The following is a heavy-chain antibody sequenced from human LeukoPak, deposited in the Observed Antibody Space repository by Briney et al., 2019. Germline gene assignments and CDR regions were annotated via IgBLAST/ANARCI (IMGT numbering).Heavy chain of an antibody. J-gene: IGHJ5*02. V-gene: IGHV1-18*01. CDR2: VSAYNGNT. CDR1: GYTFTSYG. Sequence: ASVKVSCKASGYTFTSYGISWVRQAPGQGLEWMGWVSAYNGNTNYAQKLQGRVTMTTDTSTSTAYMELRSLRPDDTAVYYCARVPIAAAGSGLNWFDPWGQGTLVTVSS. D-gene: IGHD6-13*01. CDR3: ARVPIAAAGSGLNWFDP.